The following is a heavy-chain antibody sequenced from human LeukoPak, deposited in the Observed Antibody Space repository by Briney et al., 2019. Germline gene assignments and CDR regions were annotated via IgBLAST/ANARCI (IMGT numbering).Heavy chain of an antibody. D-gene: IGHD6-19*01. J-gene: IGHJ4*02. CDR1: GFTFSSYA. CDR2: ISYDGSNK. Sequence: GGSLRLSCAASGFTFSSYAMSWVRQAPGKGLEWVAVISYDGSNKYYADSVKGRFTISRDNSKNTLYLQMNSLRAEDTAVYYCAREGSGWYYFDYWGQGTLVTVSS. V-gene: IGHV3-30-3*01. CDR3: AREGSGWYYFDY.